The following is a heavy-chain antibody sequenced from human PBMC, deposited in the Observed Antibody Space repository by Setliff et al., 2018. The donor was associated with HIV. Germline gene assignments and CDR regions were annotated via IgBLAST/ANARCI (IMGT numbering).Heavy chain of an antibody. D-gene: IGHD6-6*01. V-gene: IGHV1-24*01. CDR1: GYTLTELS. CDR3: VIGSAARPFDY. Sequence: ASVKVSCKVSGYTLTELSRHWVRQAPGKGLEWMGGLDPKDGKTMYAQKFQGRVTTTEDTSTDTAHMELRSLRSEDTAVYYCVIGSAARPFDYWGQGTLVTVSS. CDR2: LDPKDGKT. J-gene: IGHJ4*02.